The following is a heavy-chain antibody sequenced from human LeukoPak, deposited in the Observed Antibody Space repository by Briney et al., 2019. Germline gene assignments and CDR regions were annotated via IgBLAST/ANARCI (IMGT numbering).Heavy chain of an antibody. CDR1: GYTFTSYG. CDR3: ARVAPALGSGSYYVWFDP. V-gene: IGHV1-18*01. D-gene: IGHD3-10*01. J-gene: IGHJ5*02. CDR2: ISAYNGNT. Sequence: GASVKVSCKASGYTFTSYGISWVRQAPGQGLEWMGWISAYNGNTNYAQKLQGRVTMTTDTSTSTAYMELRSLRSDDTAVYYCARVAPALGSGSYYVWFDPWGQGTLVTVSS.